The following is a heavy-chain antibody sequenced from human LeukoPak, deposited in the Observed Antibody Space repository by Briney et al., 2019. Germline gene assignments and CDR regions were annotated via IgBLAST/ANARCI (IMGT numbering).Heavy chain of an antibody. CDR3: ARRGGSSWQAFDI. D-gene: IGHD6-13*01. J-gene: IGHJ3*02. V-gene: IGHV4-59*08. CDR1: GGSISSYY. Sequence: PSETLSLTCTVSGGSISSYYWSWIRQPPGKGLEWIGYIYYSGSTNYNPSLKSRVTISVDTSKNQYSLRLSSVTAADTAVYYCARRGGSSWQAFDIWGQGTMVTVSS. CDR2: IYYSGST.